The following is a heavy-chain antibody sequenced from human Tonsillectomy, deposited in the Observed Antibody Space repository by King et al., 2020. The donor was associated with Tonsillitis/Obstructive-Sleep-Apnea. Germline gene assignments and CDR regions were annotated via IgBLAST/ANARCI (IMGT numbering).Heavy chain of an antibody. CDR3: AKDHPSSGWPAFDY. CDR2: INNGGNI. V-gene: IGHV3-23*03. Sequence: VQLVESGGGLVQPGGSLRLSCAASGFSISSRAMSWVRQTPGKGLEWVSSINNGGNIYDADSVKGRFTISRDISRNTLYLQMDGLRAEDTAVYYCAKDHPSSGWPAFDYWGQGTLVIVSS. J-gene: IGHJ4*02. CDR1: GFSISSRA. D-gene: IGHD6-19*01.